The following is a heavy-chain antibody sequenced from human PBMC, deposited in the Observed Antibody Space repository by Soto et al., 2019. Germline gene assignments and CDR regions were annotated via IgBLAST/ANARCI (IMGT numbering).Heavy chain of an antibody. CDR3: ARVYNWNPYYYYYYMDV. CDR2: MNPNSGNT. V-gene: IGHV1-8*01. J-gene: IGHJ6*03. CDR1: GYTFTSYD. D-gene: IGHD1-20*01. Sequence: ASVKVSCKASGYTFTSYDINLLRQATGQGLEWMGWMNPNSGNTGYAQKFQGRVTMTRNTSISTAYMELSSLRSEDTAVYYCARVYNWNPYYYYYYMDVWGKGTTVTVSS.